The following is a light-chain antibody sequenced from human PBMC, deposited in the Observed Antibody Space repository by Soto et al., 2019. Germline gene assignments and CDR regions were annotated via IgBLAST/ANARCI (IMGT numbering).Light chain of an antibody. V-gene: IGKV1-33*01. CDR3: QQYDNLPLT. CDR2: DAS. CDR1: QDISNY. Sequence: DIQMTQSPSSLSASVGARVTITCQASQDISNYLNWYQQKPGKAPKLLIYDASNLETGVPSRFSGSGSGTDFTCTISSLQPEDIATSYCQQYDNLPLTFGGGTKVEIK. J-gene: IGKJ4*01.